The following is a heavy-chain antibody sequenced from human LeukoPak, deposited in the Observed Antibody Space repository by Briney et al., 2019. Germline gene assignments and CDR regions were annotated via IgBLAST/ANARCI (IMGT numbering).Heavy chain of an antibody. CDR2: IYTSGST. J-gene: IGHJ3*02. Sequence: PSETLSLTCTVSGGSISSSSYYWSWIRQPAGKGLEWIGRIYTSGSTNYNPSLKSRVTISVDTSKNQFSLKLSSVTAADTAVYYCASISGYCSSTSCSAFDIWGQGTMVTVSS. V-gene: IGHV4-61*02. D-gene: IGHD2-2*03. CDR3: ASISGYCSSTSCSAFDI. CDR1: GGSISSSSYY.